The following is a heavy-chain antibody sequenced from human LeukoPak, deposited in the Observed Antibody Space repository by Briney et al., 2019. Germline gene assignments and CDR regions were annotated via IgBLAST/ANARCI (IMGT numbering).Heavy chain of an antibody. V-gene: IGHV3-72*01. Sequence: GGSLRLSCAASGFAFSAHYMDWVRRTPGKGLEWVGRNRNKDNKYTTEYAASVKGRFTISRDESKNSLYLQMNSLTTEDTAVSYCAGVAPYCGCDCYSRYFDYWGQGTLVTVSS. CDR3: AGVAPYCGCDCYSRYFDY. D-gene: IGHD2-21*01. J-gene: IGHJ4*02. CDR1: GFAFSAHY. CDR2: NRNKDNKYTT.